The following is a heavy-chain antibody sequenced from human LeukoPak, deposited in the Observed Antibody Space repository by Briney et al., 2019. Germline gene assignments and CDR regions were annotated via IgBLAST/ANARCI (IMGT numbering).Heavy chain of an antibody. CDR2: ISSSGSTI. J-gene: IGHJ4*02. V-gene: IGHV3-48*03. Sequence: PGGSLRLSCAASGFTFSSYEMNWVRQAPGKGLEWVSYISSSGSTIYYADSVKGRFTISRDNAKNSLYLQMNSLRAEDTAVYYCARVRSGYADYWGQGTLVTVSS. D-gene: IGHD5-12*01. CDR3: ARVRSGYADY. CDR1: GFTFSSYE.